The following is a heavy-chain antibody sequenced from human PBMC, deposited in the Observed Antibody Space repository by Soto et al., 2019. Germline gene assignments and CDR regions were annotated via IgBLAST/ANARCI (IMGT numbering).Heavy chain of an antibody. Sequence: QVQLQESGPGLVKPSETLSLTCTVSGGSVSSGSYYWSWIRQPPGKGLEWIGYIYSSGSTSYNPSLKRRVAISVDTSKNQCALTLSSVTAADTAVYYCARDGDGYNYWGQGTLVTVSS. J-gene: IGHJ4*02. CDR1: GGSVSSGSYY. V-gene: IGHV4-61*01. CDR2: IYSSGST. D-gene: IGHD5-12*01. CDR3: ARDGDGYNY.